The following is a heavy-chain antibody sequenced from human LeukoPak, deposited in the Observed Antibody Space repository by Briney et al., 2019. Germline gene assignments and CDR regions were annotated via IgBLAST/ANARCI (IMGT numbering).Heavy chain of an antibody. V-gene: IGHV3-23*01. CDR3: AKVLWYSGSSKWYFDY. D-gene: IGHD1-26*01. J-gene: IGHJ4*02. CDR1: GFTFSSYV. Sequence: GGSLRLSCAASGFTFSSYVMSWVRQTPGKGLEWVSAISGGGDSTYYADSVKGRFTISRDNSKNTLYLQMDSLRAEDTAVYYCAKVLWYSGSSKWYFDYWGQGTLVTVSS. CDR2: ISGGGDST.